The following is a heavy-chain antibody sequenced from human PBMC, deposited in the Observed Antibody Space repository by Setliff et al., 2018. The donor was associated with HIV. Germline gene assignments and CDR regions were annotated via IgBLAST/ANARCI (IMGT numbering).Heavy chain of an antibody. CDR2: IYHSGST. Sequence: PSETLSLTCVVSGYSISSGYYWGWIRQPPGKGLEWIGSIYHSGSTYYNPSLKSRVTITVDTSKNQFYLKLSSVTAADTAVYYCARGGGFLEWLSPMDVWGRGTTVTVSS. J-gene: IGHJ6*03. CDR3: ARGGGFLEWLSPMDV. CDR1: GYSISSGYY. V-gene: IGHV4-38-2*01. D-gene: IGHD3-3*01.